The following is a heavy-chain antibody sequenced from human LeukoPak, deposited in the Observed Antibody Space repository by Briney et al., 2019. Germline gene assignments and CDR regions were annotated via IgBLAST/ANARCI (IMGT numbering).Heavy chain of an antibody. D-gene: IGHD1-26*01. CDR1: GFTFSDSY. J-gene: IGHJ3*02. Sequence: AGGSLRLSCAASGFTFSDSYMTWVRQAPGKGLEWVSYISSSGRTIYYADSVKGRFIISRDNAKNSLYLRMNSLRAEDTAVYYCARDSYSGSYWRSDAFDIWGQGTMVTVSS. V-gene: IGHV3-11*04. CDR2: ISSSGRTI. CDR3: ARDSYSGSYWRSDAFDI.